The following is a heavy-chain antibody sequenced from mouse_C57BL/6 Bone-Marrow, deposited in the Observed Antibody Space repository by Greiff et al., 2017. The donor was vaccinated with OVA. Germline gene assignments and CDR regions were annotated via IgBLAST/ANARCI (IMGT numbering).Heavy chain of an antibody. V-gene: IGHV3-6*01. CDR2: ISYDGSN. CDR3: ARSPHYYGSSYDY. D-gene: IGHD1-1*01. J-gene: IGHJ2*01. CDR1: GYSITSGYY. Sequence: DVKLQESGPGLVKPSQSLSLTCSVTGYSITSGYYWNWIRQFPGNKLEWMGYISYDGSNNYNPSLKNRISITRDTSKNQFFLKLNSVTTEDTATYYCARSPHYYGSSYDYWGQGTTLTVSS.